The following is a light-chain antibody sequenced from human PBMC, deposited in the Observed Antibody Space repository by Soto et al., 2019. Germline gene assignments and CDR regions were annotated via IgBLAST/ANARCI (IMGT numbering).Light chain of an antibody. CDR3: SSKANSNTQLV. CDR1: SSDVGGYNY. V-gene: IGLV2-14*01. J-gene: IGLJ1*01. CDR2: DVS. Sequence: QSALTQPASVSGSPGQSITISCTGTSSDVGGYNYVSWYQQHPGKAPKLMIHDVSSRPSGVSNRFSGSKSGSKASLTISGLQAEDEADSYGSSKANSNTQLVVGSGTKLTVL.